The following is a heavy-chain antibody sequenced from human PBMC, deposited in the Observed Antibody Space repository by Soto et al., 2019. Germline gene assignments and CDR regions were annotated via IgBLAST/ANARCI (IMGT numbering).Heavy chain of an antibody. CDR1: GGTFSSYT. V-gene: IGHV1-69*04. Sequence: SVKVSCKASGGTFSSYTISWVRQAPGQGLEWMGRIIPILGIANYAQKFQGRVTITADKSTSTAYMELSSLRSEDTAVYYCAKERMVRGIDDAFDIWGQGTMVTVS. J-gene: IGHJ3*02. CDR3: AKERMVRGIDDAFDI. D-gene: IGHD3-10*01. CDR2: IIPILGIA.